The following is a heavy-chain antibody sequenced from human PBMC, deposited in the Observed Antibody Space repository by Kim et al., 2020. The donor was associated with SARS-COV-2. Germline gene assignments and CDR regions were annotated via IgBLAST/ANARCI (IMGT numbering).Heavy chain of an antibody. CDR2: IWYDGSNK. CDR1: GFPFSNYG. D-gene: IGHD3-22*01. V-gene: IGHV3-33*01. CDR3: ARDRLDYYDSGGFDY. J-gene: IGHJ4*02. Sequence: GGSLRFSCAASGFPFSNYGMHWVRQAPGKGLEWVAVIWYDGSNKYYADSVKGRFTISRDISKNTLYLQMNSLRAEDTAVYYCARDRLDYYDSGGFDYWGQETLVTVSS.